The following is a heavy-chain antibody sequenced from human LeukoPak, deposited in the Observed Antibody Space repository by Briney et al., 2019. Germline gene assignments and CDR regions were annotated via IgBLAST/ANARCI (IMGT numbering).Heavy chain of an antibody. CDR1: GFTVSSNS. J-gene: IGHJ4*02. Sequence: GGSLRLSSAASGFTVSSNSMSWVRQAPGKGLGWVSVIYSGGSTNYADSVKGRFTISRDNSKNTLYLQVNSLRADDTDVYYCVKDIRTDTSGYDCWGQGTLVTVSS. CDR2: IYSGGST. D-gene: IGHD5-12*01. V-gene: IGHV3-53*05. CDR3: VKDIRTDTSGYDC.